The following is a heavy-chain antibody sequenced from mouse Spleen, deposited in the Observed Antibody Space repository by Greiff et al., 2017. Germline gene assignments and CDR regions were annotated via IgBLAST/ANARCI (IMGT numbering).Heavy chain of an antibody. CDR2: ISYDGSN. Sequence: EVKLVESGPGLVKPSQSLSLTCSVTGYSITSGYYWNWIRQFPGNKLEWMGYISYDGSNNYNPSLKNRISITRDTSKNQFFLKLNSVTTEDTATYYCARSLYYDPFAYWGQGTLVTVSA. CDR3: ARSLYYDPFAY. CDR1: GYSITSGYY. D-gene: IGHD2-4*01. J-gene: IGHJ3*01. V-gene: IGHV3-6*02.